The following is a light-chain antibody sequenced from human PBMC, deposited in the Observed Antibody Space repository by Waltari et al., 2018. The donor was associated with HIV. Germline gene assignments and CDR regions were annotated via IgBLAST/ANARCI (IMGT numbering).Light chain of an antibody. J-gene: IGLJ1*01. CDR2: EVS. V-gene: IGLV2-14*01. CDR1: SSDVGGYTY. CDR3: SSYRSSSTYV. Sequence: QSALTQPASVSGSPGQSITISCTGTSSDVGGYTYVSWYQQHPGKAPNRMIYEVSDRPSGVSNRFSGSKSGNTASLTISGLQAEDEADYYCSSYRSSSTYVFGTGTKVTVL.